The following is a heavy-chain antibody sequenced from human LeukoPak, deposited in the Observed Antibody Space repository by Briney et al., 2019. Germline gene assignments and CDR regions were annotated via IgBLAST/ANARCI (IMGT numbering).Heavy chain of an antibody. CDR2: IYTSGST. V-gene: IGHV4-61*02. Sequence: PSQTLSLTCTVSGGSISSGSYYWSWIRQPAGKGLEWIGRIYTSGSTNYNPSLKSRVTMSVDTSKNQFSLKLSSVTAADTAVYYCARDYKGIAARWYNWFDPWGQGTLVTVSS. CDR1: GGSISSGSYY. D-gene: IGHD6-6*01. CDR3: ARDYKGIAARWYNWFDP. J-gene: IGHJ5*02.